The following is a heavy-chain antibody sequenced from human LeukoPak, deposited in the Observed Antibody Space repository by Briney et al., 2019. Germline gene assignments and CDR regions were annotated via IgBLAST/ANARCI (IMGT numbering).Heavy chain of an antibody. CDR2: IYYSGST. V-gene: IGHV4-39*07. Sequence: PSETLSLTCTVSGGSISSSSYYWGWIRQPPGKGLEWIGSIYYSGSTYYNPSLKSRVTISVDASKNQFSLKLSSVTAADTAVYYCARDDPYSRADAFDIWGQGTMVTVSP. CDR3: ARDDPYSRADAFDI. CDR1: GGSISSSSYY. D-gene: IGHD6-13*01. J-gene: IGHJ3*02.